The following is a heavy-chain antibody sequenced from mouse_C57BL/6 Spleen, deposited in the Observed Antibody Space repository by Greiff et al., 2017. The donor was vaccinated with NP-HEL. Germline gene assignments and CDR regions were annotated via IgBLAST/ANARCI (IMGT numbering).Heavy chain of an antibody. Sequence: EVQLQQSGPELVKPGASVKISCKASGYSFTGYYMNWVKQSPEKSLEWIGEINPSTGGTTYNQKFKAKATLTVDKSSSTAYMQLKSLTSEDSAVYYCARGPYAMDYWGQGTSVTVSS. CDR1: GYSFTGYY. V-gene: IGHV1-42*01. J-gene: IGHJ4*01. CDR3: ARGPYAMDY. CDR2: INPSTGGT.